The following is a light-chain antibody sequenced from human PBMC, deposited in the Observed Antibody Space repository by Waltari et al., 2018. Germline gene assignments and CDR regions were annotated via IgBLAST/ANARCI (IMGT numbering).Light chain of an antibody. CDR2: DAS. Sequence: EIVLIQSPATLSLSPGERATLSCRASQSVSSYLAWYQQKPGQAPRLLIFDASKRATGIPARFSGSGSGTDFTLTISSLEPEDFAVYYCQQRSNWPPIFTFGPGTKVDIK. CDR1: QSVSSY. V-gene: IGKV3-11*01. J-gene: IGKJ3*01. CDR3: QQRSNWPPIFT.